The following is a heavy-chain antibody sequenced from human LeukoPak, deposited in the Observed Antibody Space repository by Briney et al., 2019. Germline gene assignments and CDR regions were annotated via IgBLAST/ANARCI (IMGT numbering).Heavy chain of an antibody. J-gene: IGHJ4*02. V-gene: IGHV1-24*01. D-gene: IGHD3-10*01. Sequence: ASVKVSCKVSGYTLTELSMHWVRQAPGKGLEWMGGFDPEGGETIYAQKFQGRVTMTEDTSTDTAYMELSSLRSEDTAVYYCATAPPRYYYGSGSYYIGPFDYWGQGTLVTVSS. CDR1: GYTLTELS. CDR3: ATAPPRYYYGSGSYYIGPFDY. CDR2: FDPEGGET.